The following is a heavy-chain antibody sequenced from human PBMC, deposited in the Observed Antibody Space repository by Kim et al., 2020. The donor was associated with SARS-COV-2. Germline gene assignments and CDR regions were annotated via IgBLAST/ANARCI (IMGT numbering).Heavy chain of an antibody. J-gene: IGHJ4*02. D-gene: IGHD5-18*01. Sequence: SVKVSCKASGGTFSSYAISWVRQAPGQGLEWMGRIIPILGIANYAQKFQGRVTITADKSTSTAYMELSSLRSEDTAVYYCARGHVDTAMQSNFDYWGQGTLVTVSS. CDR1: GGTFSSYA. CDR3: ARGHVDTAMQSNFDY. CDR2: IIPILGIA. V-gene: IGHV1-69*04.